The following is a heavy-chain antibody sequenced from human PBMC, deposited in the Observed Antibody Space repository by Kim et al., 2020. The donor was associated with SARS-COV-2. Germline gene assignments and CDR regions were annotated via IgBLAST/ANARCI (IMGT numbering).Heavy chain of an antibody. V-gene: IGHV1-24*01. Sequence: ASVKVSCKVSGYTLTELSMHWVRQAPGKGLEWMGGFDPEDGETIYAQKFQGRVTMTEDTSTDTAYMELSSLRSEDTAVYYCATSPATVTTSWFDPWGQGTLVTVSS. J-gene: IGHJ5*02. CDR3: ATSPATVTTSWFDP. CDR2: FDPEDGET. CDR1: GYTLTELS. D-gene: IGHD4-17*01.